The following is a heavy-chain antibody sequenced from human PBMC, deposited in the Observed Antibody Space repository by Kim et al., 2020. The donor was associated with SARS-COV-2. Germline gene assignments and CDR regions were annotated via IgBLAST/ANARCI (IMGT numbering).Heavy chain of an antibody. D-gene: IGHD3-22*01. CDR2: IYYSGST. CDR1: GGSISSGGYY. J-gene: IGHJ6*02. Sequence: SETLSLTCTVSGGSISSGGYYWSWIRQHPGKGLEWIGYIYYSGSTYYNPSLKSRVTISVDTSKNQFSLKLSSVTAADTAVYYCARDYYDSSGYYYYYYGMDVWGQGTTVTVSS. CDR3: ARDYYDSSGYYYYYYGMDV. V-gene: IGHV4-31*03.